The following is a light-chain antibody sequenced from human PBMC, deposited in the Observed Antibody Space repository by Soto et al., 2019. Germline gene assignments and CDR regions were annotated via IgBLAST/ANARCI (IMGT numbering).Light chain of an antibody. CDR3: QQLNSYPPF. CDR2: AAS. J-gene: IGKJ5*01. CDR1: QGISSY. V-gene: IGKV1-9*01. Sequence: DIQLTQSPSFLSASVGDRVTITCRASQGISSYLAWYQQKPGKAPKLLIYAASTLQSGVPSRFSGSGSGTEFTLTISSLQPEDFATYYCQQLNSYPPFFGQGTRLEMK.